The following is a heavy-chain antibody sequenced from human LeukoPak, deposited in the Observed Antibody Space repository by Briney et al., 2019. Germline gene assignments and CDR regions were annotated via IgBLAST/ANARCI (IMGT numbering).Heavy chain of an antibody. CDR2: IYYNGST. D-gene: IGHD6-13*01. V-gene: IGHV4-61*01. J-gene: IGHJ6*03. CDR1: GASISSSRYY. CDR3: ARDRGLGSSSWGNYYYYMGV. Sequence: SETLSLTCTVSGASISSSRYYWSWIRQPPGKGLEWIGYIYYNGSTNYNPSLKSRVTISVDTSKKQFSLKLSSVTAADTAVYYCARDRGLGSSSWGNYYYYMGVWGKGTTVTVSS.